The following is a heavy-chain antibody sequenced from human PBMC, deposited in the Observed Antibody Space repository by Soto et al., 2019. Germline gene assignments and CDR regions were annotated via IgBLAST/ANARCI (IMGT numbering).Heavy chain of an antibody. J-gene: IGHJ6*02. CDR3: ARGGSGSYRNYYYYGMDV. V-gene: IGHV5-51*01. CDR1: GYSFTRYW. CDR2: IYPGDSDT. Sequence: GESLQLSCTGSGYSFTRYWIGWVRQMPGKGLEWMGIIYPGDSDTRYSPSFQGQVTISADKSISTAYLQWSSLEASDTAMYYCARGGSGSYRNYYYYGMDVWGQGTTVTVSS. D-gene: IGHD1-26*01.